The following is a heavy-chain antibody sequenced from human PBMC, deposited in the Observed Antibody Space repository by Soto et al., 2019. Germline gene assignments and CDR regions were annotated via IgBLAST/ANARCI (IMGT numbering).Heavy chain of an antibody. CDR2: INAGNGKT. D-gene: IGHD1-26*01. J-gene: IGHJ4*02. Sequence: ASVKVSCKASGYTFTSYAIHWVRQAPGQRLEWMGWINAGNGKTKYSQKLQGRVTITRDTSASTAYKELSSLRSEDTAVYYCTRDLGGWPDYWGQGTLVTVSS. CDR1: GYTFTSYA. CDR3: TRDLGGWPDY. V-gene: IGHV1-3*01.